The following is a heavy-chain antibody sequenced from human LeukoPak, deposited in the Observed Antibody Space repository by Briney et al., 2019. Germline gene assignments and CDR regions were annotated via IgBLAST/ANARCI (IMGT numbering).Heavy chain of an antibody. CDR2: VKEDGSEK. Sequence: GGSLRLSCAASGFTFSNAWMTSVRQAPGKGLEWVASVKEDGSEKYLVDSVKGRFSISRDNAKNSLFLQLNSLSAGDTAVYYCARGYSYLDYWGQGTLVTVSS. V-gene: IGHV3-7*05. J-gene: IGHJ4*02. D-gene: IGHD1-26*01. CDR3: ARGYSYLDY. CDR1: GFTFSNAW.